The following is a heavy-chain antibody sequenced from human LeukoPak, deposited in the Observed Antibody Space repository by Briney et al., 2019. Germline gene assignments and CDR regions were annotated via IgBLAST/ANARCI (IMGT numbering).Heavy chain of an antibody. J-gene: IGHJ4*02. CDR2: ISSSSSYI. Sequence: GGSLRLSCAASGFTFSSYSMNWVRQAPGKGLEWVSSISSSSSYIYYADSVKGRFTISRDNAKNSLYLQMNSLRAEDTAVYYCASFSPFSNWHYVFDYWGQGTLVTVSS. V-gene: IGHV3-21*01. D-gene: IGHD1-7*01. CDR1: GFTFSSYS. CDR3: ASFSPFSNWHYVFDY.